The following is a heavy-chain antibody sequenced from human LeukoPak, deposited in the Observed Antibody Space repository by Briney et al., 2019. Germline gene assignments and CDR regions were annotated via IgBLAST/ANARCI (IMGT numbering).Heavy chain of an antibody. Sequence: PSETLSLTCAVSGESFSHYYWSWLRQTPGKGLEWIGEINHRGTTNYNPSLKSRAAISIDTSRNQFSLQVTSVTAADTAVFYCARGAFHTSSVWFDPWGQGTLVTVSS. V-gene: IGHV4-34*01. CDR2: INHRGTT. D-gene: IGHD2-2*01. CDR3: ARGAFHTSSVWFDP. J-gene: IGHJ5*02. CDR1: GESFSHYY.